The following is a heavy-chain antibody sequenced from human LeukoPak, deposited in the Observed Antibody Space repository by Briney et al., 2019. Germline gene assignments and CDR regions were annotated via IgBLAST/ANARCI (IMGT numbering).Heavy chain of an antibody. CDR1: GFTFSSYA. Sequence: PGGSLRLSCAASGFTFSSYAMSWVRQAPGKGLEWVSAISGSGGSTYYADSVKGRFTISRDNSKNTLYLQMNSLRAEDAAVYYCAKQEHLAIFGVVNYYFDYWGQGTLVTVSS. CDR2: ISGSGGST. J-gene: IGHJ4*02. D-gene: IGHD3-3*01. CDR3: AKQEHLAIFGVVNYYFDY. V-gene: IGHV3-23*01.